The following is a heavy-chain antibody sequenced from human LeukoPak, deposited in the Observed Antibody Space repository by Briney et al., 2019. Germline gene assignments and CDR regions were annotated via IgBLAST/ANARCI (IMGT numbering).Heavy chain of an antibody. CDR2: ISAYNGNT. D-gene: IGHD5-24*01. CDR3: ARGRERWLQI. CDR1: GYTFTSYG. V-gene: IGHV1-18*01. Sequence: ASVEVSCKASGYTFTSYGISWVRQAPGQGLEWMGWISAYNGNTNYAQKLQGRVTITADKSTSTAYMELSSLRSEDTAVYYCARGRERWLQIWGQGTLVTVSS. J-gene: IGHJ4*02.